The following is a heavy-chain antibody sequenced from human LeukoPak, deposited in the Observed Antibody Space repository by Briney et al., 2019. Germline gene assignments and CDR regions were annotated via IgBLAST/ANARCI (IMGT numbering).Heavy chain of an antibody. CDR1: GGSINSDY. V-gene: IGHV4-59*01. CDR2: IAYNGIP. D-gene: IGHD3-22*01. Sequence: SETLSLTCTVSGGSINSDYWTWIRQSPGRGLEWIGYIAYNGIPNYNPSLKSRLTISRDTSKNQFSLNLSSVTAADTAVYYCARVGRSYYYDSSGYYFDYWGQGTLVTVSS. CDR3: ARVGRSYYYDSSGYYFDY. J-gene: IGHJ4*02.